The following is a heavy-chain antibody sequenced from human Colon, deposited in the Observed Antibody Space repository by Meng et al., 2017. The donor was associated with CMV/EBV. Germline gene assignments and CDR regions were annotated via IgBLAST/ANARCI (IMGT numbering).Heavy chain of an antibody. CDR2: IYPGDSDT. CDR3: ARQYCSSTSCYEGNFDY. J-gene: IGHJ4*02. Sequence: GESLKISCKGSGYSFTSYWIGWVRQTPGKGLEWMGIIYPGDSDTRYSPSFQGQVTISADKSVSTAYLQRSSLKASDTAMYYCARQYCSSTSCYEGNFDYWGQGTLVTVSS. CDR1: GYSFTSYW. D-gene: IGHD2-2*01. V-gene: IGHV5-51*01.